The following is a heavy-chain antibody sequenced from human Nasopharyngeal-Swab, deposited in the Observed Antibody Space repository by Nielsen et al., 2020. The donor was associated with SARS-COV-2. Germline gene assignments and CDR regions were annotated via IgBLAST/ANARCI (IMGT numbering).Heavy chain of an antibody. CDR1: GGSISSGSYY. CDR2: IYTSGST. J-gene: IGHJ6*02. D-gene: IGHD5-18*01. Sequence: TLSLTCTVSGGSISSGSYYWSWIRQPAGKGREWIGRIYTSGSTNDNPALKSRVTITVDTSKIQFSLNLSAVTAADTAVYYCAYTAAAVKNFGMDVWGQGTTVTVSS. V-gene: IGHV4-61*02. CDR3: AYTAAAVKNFGMDV.